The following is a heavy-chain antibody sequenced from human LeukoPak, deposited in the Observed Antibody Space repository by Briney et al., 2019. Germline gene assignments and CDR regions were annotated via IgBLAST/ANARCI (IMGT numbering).Heavy chain of an antibody. D-gene: IGHD6-13*01. CDR3: ARDREVSSWAYYYYYYMDV. V-gene: IGHV3-30*04. CDR2: ISYDGSNK. Sequence: PGRSLRLSCAASGFTFSSYAMHWVRQAPGKGLEWVAVISYDGSNKYYADSVKGRFTISRDNSKNTLYLQMNSLRAEDTAVYYCARDREVSSWAYYYYYYMDVWGKGTTVTISS. CDR1: GFTFSSYA. J-gene: IGHJ6*03.